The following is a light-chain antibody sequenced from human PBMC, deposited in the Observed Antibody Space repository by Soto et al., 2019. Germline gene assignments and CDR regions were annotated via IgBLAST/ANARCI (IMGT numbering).Light chain of an antibody. Sequence: IVMTQSPATLSVSPGARATLSGRASQNIYSNVAWYQQRPGQAPRLLIYRASTRAPGIPARFSGSGSGTEFTLTISSLQSEDFTVYSCQHYYNWPRTFGQGTKVDIK. CDR3: QHYYNWPRT. V-gene: IGKV3-15*01. CDR1: QNIYSN. CDR2: RAS. J-gene: IGKJ1*01.